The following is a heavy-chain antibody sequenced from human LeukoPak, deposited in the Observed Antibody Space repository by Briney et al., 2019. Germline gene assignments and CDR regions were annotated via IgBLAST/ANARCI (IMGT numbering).Heavy chain of an antibody. CDR1: GGSISSSSYY. CDR3: ARDSSGPFDY. D-gene: IGHD6-19*01. J-gene: IGHJ4*02. CDR2: IYYSGST. Sequence: SETLSLTCSVSGGSISSSSYYWGWIRQPPGKGREWIGSIYYSGSTYYNPSLKSRVTISVDTSKNQFSLKLSSVTAADTAVYYCARDSSGPFDYWGQGTLVTVSS. V-gene: IGHV4-39*02.